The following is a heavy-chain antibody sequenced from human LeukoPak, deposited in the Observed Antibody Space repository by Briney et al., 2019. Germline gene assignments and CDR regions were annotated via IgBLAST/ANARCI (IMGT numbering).Heavy chain of an antibody. CDR1: GGSISSYY. CDR3: ARVRGCSGGSCYSEGTHDY. CDR2: IYYSGST. V-gene: IGHV4-59*08. Sequence: PSETLSLTCTVSGGSISSYYWSWIRQPPGKGLEWIGYIYYSGSTNYNPSLKSRVTISVDTSKNQFSLKLSSVTAADTAVYYCARVRGCSGGSCYSEGTHDYWGQGTLVTVSS. J-gene: IGHJ4*02. D-gene: IGHD2-15*01.